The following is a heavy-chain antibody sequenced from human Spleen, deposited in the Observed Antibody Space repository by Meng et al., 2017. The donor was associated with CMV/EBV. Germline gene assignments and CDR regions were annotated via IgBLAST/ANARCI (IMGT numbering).Heavy chain of an antibody. CDR2: IRTKAKSYRT. CDR3: ARDFPDY. D-gene: IGHD2/OR15-2a*01. V-gene: IGHV3-72*01. J-gene: IGHJ4*02. Sequence: GESLKISCAASGFTFSDHHMDWVRQAPGKGLEWFGRIRTKAKSYRTEYVASVKGRFTISRDNAKNSLYLQMNSLRAEDTAVYYCARDFPDYWGQGTLVTVSS. CDR1: GFTFSDHH.